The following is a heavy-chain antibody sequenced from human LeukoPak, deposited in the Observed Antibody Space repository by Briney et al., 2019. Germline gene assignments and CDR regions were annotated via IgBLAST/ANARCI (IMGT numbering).Heavy chain of an antibody. D-gene: IGHD3-22*01. CDR2: IYYSGST. J-gene: IGHJ6*02. V-gene: IGHV4-39*07. CDR1: GGSLSSSSYY. Sequence: SETLSLTCTVSGGSLSSSSYYWGWIRQPPGKGLEWIGSIYYSGSTYYNPSLKSRVTLSVDTSKNQFSLKLSSVTAADTAVYYCARVSRIMIVVVLSGAGGMDVWGQGTTVTVSS. CDR3: ARVSRIMIVVVLSGAGGMDV.